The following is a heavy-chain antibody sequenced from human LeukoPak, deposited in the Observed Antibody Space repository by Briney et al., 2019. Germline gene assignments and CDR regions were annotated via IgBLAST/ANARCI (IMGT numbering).Heavy chain of an antibody. CDR1: GGSISSSSYY. CDR3: ARHPWGPPFDY. CDR2: IFYTGST. D-gene: IGHD3-16*01. V-gene: IGHV4-39*01. J-gene: IGHJ4*02. Sequence: PSETLSLTCTVSGGSISSSSYYWGWIRQPPGKGLEWIGSIFYTGSTYYNPSLESRVTISVDTSKNQFYLKLSSVTAADTSVFYCARHPWGPPFDYWGQGTLVTVSS.